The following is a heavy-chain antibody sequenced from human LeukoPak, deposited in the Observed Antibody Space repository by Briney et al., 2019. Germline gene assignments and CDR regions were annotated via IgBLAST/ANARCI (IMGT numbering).Heavy chain of an antibody. V-gene: IGHV3-30*18. CDR2: ISYDGSNK. CDR1: GFTFSSYG. D-gene: IGHD5-12*01. CDR3: AKSGIWWLRVDY. Sequence: GGSLRLSCAASGFTFSSYGMHWVRKAPGAGLEWVAVISYDGSNKYYADSVKGRFTISRDNSKNTLYLQMNSLRAEDTAVYYCAKSGIWWLRVDYWGQGTLVTVSS. J-gene: IGHJ4*02.